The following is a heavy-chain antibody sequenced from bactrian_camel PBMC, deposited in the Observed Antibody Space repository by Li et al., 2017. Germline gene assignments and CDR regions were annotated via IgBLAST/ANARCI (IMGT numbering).Heavy chain of an antibody. J-gene: IGHJ4*01. CDR1: GFTFSSSY. V-gene: IGHV3S31*01. D-gene: IGHD3*01. Sequence: VQLVESGGGLVQPGGSLRLSCAASGFTFSSSYMSWVRQAPGRVREGVAAVDREGTTDYADTVNGRFTISKDYYKDILYLHMNGLKPEDTGRYYCAADLTCRQAYEGQGTQVTVS. CDR2: VDREGTT.